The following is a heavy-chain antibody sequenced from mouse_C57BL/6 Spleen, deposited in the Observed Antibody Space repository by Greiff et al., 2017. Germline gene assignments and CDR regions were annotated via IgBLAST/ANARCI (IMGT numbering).Heavy chain of an antibody. V-gene: IGHV5-4*01. Sequence: EVQRVESGGGLVKPGGSLKLSCAASGFTFSSYAMSWVRQTPEKRLEWVATISDGGSYTYYPDNVKGRFTISRDNAKNNLYLQMSHLKSEDTAMYYCAREYYGSRSWFAYWGQGTLVTVSA. CDR1: GFTFSSYA. CDR3: AREYYGSRSWFAY. D-gene: IGHD1-1*01. CDR2: ISDGGSYT. J-gene: IGHJ3*01.